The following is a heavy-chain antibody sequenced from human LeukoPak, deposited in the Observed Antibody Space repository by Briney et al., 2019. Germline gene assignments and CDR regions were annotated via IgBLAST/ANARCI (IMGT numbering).Heavy chain of an antibody. J-gene: IGHJ4*02. CDR3: ARNLYSGYDSIDY. D-gene: IGHD5-12*01. V-gene: IGHV3-21*01. CDR2: ISSSSSYI. CDR1: GFTFSSYS. Sequence: PGGSLRLSCAASGFTFSSYSMNWVRQAPGKGLEWVSSISSSSSYIYYADPVKGRFTISRDNAKNSLYLQMNSLRAEDTAVYYCARNLYSGYDSIDYWGQGTLVTVSS.